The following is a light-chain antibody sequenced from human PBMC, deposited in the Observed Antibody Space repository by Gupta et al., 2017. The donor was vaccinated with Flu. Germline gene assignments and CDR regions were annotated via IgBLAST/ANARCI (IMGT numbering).Light chain of an antibody. J-gene: IGKJ1*01. V-gene: IGKV2-30*01. CDR1: QSLVYSDENTY. Sequence: VSLGQPASISCRSSQSLVYSDENTYMHWFQQRPGQSPRRLIYLVSHRESGVPDSFSGSGSGTDFTLIISTVQAEDVGVYYCMQGSRWPWAFGQGTKVEIK. CDR2: LVS. CDR3: MQGSRWPWA.